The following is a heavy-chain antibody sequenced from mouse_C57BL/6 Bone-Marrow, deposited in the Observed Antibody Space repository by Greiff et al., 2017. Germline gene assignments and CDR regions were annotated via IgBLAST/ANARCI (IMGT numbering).Heavy chain of an antibody. D-gene: IGHD2-3*01. Sequence: QVQLQQPGAELVRPGTSVKLSCKASGYTFTSYWMHWVKQRPGQGLEWIGVIDPSDSYTNYNQKFKGKATLTVDTSSSTAYMQLSSLTSEDSAVYYCARWGWLWIYYAMDYWGQGTSVTVSS. CDR2: IDPSDSYT. CDR1: GYTFTSYW. V-gene: IGHV1-59*01. J-gene: IGHJ4*01. CDR3: ARWGWLWIYYAMDY.